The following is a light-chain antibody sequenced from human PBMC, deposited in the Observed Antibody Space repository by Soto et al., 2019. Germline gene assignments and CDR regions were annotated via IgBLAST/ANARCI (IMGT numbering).Light chain of an antibody. V-gene: IGKV3D-15*01. Sequence: EIVMTQSPATLSVSPGETASLSCRASQSAGNFLAWYPQKPGQAPRLLIYYISTRATGIPARFSGSGSGTEFTLTINSLQSEDSAVYYCRQHNQWPITFGQGTRLEIK. CDR1: QSAGNF. CDR3: RQHNQWPIT. CDR2: YIS. J-gene: IGKJ5*01.